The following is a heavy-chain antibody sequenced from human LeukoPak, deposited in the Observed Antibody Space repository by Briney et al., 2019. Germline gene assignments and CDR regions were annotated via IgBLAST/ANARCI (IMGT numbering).Heavy chain of an antibody. D-gene: IGHD3-16*01. V-gene: IGHV1-18*01. CDR1: GYTFTSYD. J-gene: IGHJ4*02. Sequence: ASVKVSCKASGYTFTSYDINWVRQAPGQGLEWMGWISAYNGNTNYAQKLQGRVTMTTDTSTSTAYMELRSLRSDDTAVYYCARAPYYDYVWGCPTPIDYWGQGTLVTVSS. CDR3: ARAPYYDYVWGCPTPIDY. CDR2: ISAYNGNT.